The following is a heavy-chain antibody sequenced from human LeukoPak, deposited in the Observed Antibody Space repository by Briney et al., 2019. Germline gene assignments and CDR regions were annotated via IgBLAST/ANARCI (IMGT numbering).Heavy chain of an antibody. V-gene: IGHV3-74*03. D-gene: IGHD1-14*01. J-gene: IGHJ4*02. CDR1: GFTFSGHW. CDR2: INERGTDS. CDR3: VRAETIRTLDW. Sequence: GGSLRLSCTASGFTFSGHWIHWVRQPPGMGLVWVSRINERGTDSMYAESVKGRFTIPRDNAKNTVYLQMNRLRAEDTAVYYCVRAETIRTLDWWGQGTLVSVSS.